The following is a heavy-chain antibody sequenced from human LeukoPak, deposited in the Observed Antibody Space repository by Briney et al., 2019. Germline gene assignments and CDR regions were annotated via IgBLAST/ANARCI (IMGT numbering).Heavy chain of an antibody. CDR1: GYTLTELS. J-gene: IGHJ6*02. D-gene: IGHD3-16*01. Sequence: ASVKVSCKVSGYTLTELSMHWVRQAPGKGLEWMGGFDPEDGETIYAQKFQGRVTMTEDTSTDTAYMELSSLRSEDTAVYYCATVRLRQKITPPYYYYGMDVWGQGTTVTVSS. V-gene: IGHV1-24*01. CDR2: FDPEDGET. CDR3: ATVRLRQKITPPYYYYGMDV.